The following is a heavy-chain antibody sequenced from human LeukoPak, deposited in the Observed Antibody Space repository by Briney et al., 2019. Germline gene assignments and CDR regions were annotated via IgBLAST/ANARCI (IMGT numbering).Heavy chain of an antibody. CDR3: AKDLDAFASRPLDY. CDR1: GFTFSTYA. V-gene: IGHV3-23*01. CDR2: ISGSDGST. Sequence: GGSLRLSCAASGFTFSTYAMAWVRQAPGKGLEWVSAISGSDGSTYYADSVKGRFTISRDNSRNTVSLQMNSLRAEDTAVYYCAKDLDAFASRPLDYWGQGTLVTVAS. J-gene: IGHJ4*02. D-gene: IGHD3-10*01.